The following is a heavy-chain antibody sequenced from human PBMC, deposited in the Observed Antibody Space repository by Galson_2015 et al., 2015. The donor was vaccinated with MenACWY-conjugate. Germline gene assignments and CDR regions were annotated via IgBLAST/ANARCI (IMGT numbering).Heavy chain of an antibody. CDR3: ARELRNYWYFDL. V-gene: IGHV1-18*01. CDR2: ISAYNGVT. J-gene: IGHJ2*01. CDR1: GYTFTSYG. Sequence: SVKVSCKASGYTFTSYGVSWVRQAPGQGLEWMGWISAYNGVTNYAQKLQGRVSMTTDTSTTSAYVELRSLTSDDTAVYYCARELRNYWYFDLWGRGTLVSVSS.